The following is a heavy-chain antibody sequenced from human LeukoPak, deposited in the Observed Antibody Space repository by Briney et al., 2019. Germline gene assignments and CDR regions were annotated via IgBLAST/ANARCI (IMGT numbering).Heavy chain of an antibody. Sequence: PGGSRRLSCIASGFTFSEYTMDWVRQAPGKGLEWVASISRSSSYIYYADSVKGRFTILRDNAKNSLYLQMDSLRVEDTAVYFCARVEATTGRNYHYYYMDVWGKGTTVTVSS. J-gene: IGHJ6*03. D-gene: IGHD1-1*01. V-gene: IGHV3-21*06. CDR2: ISRSSSYI. CDR3: ARVEATTGRNYHYYYMDV. CDR1: GFTFSEYT.